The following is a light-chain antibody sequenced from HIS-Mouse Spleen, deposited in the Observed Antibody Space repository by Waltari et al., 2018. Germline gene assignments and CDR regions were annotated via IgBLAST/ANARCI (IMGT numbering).Light chain of an antibody. Sequence: QSALTQPASVSGSPGQSITISCTGTSSDVGGYNYVSWYQQHPGKAPKLSIYEVSNRPSRLSNRFAGSKSGNTASLTISGLQAEDEADYYCSSYTSSSTFFGTGTKVTVL. V-gene: IGLV2-14*01. CDR3: SSYTSSSTF. CDR2: EVS. J-gene: IGLJ1*01. CDR1: SSDVGGYNY.